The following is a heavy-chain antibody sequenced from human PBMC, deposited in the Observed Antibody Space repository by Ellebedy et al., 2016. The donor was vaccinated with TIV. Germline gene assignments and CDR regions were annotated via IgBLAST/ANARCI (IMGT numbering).Heavy chain of an antibody. CDR1: GCSISSGGYS. V-gene: IGHV4-30-2*01. Sequence: SEILSLTXAVFGCSISSGGYSWSWIRQPPGKGLEWIGYIYHSGSTYYNPSLKSRVTISVDRSKNQFSLKLSSVTAADTAVYYCARDRGSSGYYYFDYWGQGTLVTVSS. J-gene: IGHJ4*02. D-gene: IGHD3-22*01. CDR2: IYHSGST. CDR3: ARDRGSSGYYYFDY.